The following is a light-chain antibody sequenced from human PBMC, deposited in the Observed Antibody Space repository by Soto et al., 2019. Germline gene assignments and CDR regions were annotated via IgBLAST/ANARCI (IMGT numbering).Light chain of an antibody. V-gene: IGLV1-44*01. J-gene: IGLJ3*02. CDR2: KNN. Sequence: QAVVTQPPSASGTPGQRVTISCSGSNSNIGRNTVNWYQQLPGTAPKLLIYKNNQRPSGVPDRFSGSKSGTSASLAISGLHAEDEADYYCAAWDDSLSGPHWVFGGGTKLTVL. CDR1: NSNIGRNT. CDR3: AAWDDSLSGPHWV.